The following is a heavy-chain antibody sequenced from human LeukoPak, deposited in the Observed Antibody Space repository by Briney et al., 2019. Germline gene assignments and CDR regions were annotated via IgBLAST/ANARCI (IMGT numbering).Heavy chain of an antibody. J-gene: IGHJ4*02. D-gene: IGHD3-16*02. Sequence: GGSLRLSCAASGFTFTSYGMHWVRQAPGKGLEWVAVISYDGSNKYYADSVKGRFTISRDNSKNTLYLQMNRLRPEDTAVYYCAKDEGSFGGVIVTGIDYWGQGILVTVSS. CDR3: AKDEGSFGGVIVTGIDY. CDR1: GFTFTSYG. CDR2: ISYDGSNK. V-gene: IGHV3-30*18.